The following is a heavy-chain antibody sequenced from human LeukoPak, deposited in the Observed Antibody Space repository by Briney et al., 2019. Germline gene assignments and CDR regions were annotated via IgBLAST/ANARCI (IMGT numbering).Heavy chain of an antibody. CDR2: ISAYNGNT. J-gene: IGHJ6*03. CDR3: ARGLSSTSLETPGYYYYMDV. V-gene: IGHV1-18*01. D-gene: IGHD2-2*01. Sequence: GASVKVSCKASGYTFTSYGISWVRQAPGQGLEWMGWISAYNGNTNYAQKLQGRVTMTTDTSTSTAYMELGSLRSDDTAVYYCARGLSSTSLETPGYYYYMDVWGKGTTVTVSS. CDR1: GYTFTSYG.